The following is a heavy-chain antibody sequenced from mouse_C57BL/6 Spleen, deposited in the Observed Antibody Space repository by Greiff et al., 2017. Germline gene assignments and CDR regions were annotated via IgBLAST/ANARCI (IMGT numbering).Heavy chain of an antibody. CDR3: ARYKNYGNYFDY. J-gene: IGHJ2*01. D-gene: IGHD1-2*01. CDR1: GFTFTDYY. CDR2: IRNKANGYTT. Sequence: EVKVVESGGGLVQPGGSLSLSCAASGFTFTDYYMSWVRQPPGKALEWLGFIRNKANGYTTEYSASVKGRFTISRDNSQSILYLQMNALRAEDSATYYCARYKNYGNYFDYWGQGTTLTVSS. V-gene: IGHV7-3*01.